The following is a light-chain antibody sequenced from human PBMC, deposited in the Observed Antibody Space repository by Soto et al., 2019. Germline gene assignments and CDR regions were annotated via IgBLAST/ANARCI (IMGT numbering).Light chain of an antibody. CDR3: QSYDSSLDYV. CDR2: DNN. V-gene: IGLV1-40*01. CDR1: SSNIGAGYA. Sequence: QAVVTQPPSVSGAPGQRVTISCTGSSSNIGAGYAVHWYQQLPGRAPKLLIYDNNNRPSGVPDRFSGSKSGTSASLAITGLQAEDEADYYCQSYDSSLDYVFGSGTKLTV. J-gene: IGLJ1*01.